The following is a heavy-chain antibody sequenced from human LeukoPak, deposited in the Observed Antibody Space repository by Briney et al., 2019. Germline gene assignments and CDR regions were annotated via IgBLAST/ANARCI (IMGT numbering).Heavy chain of an antibody. V-gene: IGHV3-49*03. D-gene: IGHD6-19*01. CDR1: GFTFGDYA. CDR2: ITSEAYGGTT. CDR3: TRDFQWTFDY. J-gene: IGHJ4*02. Sequence: GGSLRLSCTASGFTFGDYAMIWFRQAPGKGLEWVGFITSEAYGGTTEYAASVKGRFTISRDDSKSIVYLQMNSLKTEDTAVYYCTRDFQWTFDYWGQGTLVTVSS.